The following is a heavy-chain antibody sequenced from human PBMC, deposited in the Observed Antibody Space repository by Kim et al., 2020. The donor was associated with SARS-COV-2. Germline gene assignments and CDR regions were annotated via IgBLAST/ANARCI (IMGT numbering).Heavy chain of an antibody. CDR2: IYYSGST. D-gene: IGHD6-6*01. V-gene: IGHV4-39*01. J-gene: IGHJ4*01. CDR1: GGSISSSSYY. CDR3: ATFQAPEYSRLTGLDY. Sequence: SETLSLTCTVSGGSISSSSYYWGWIRQPPGKGLEWIGSIYYSGSTYYNPSLKSRVTISVDTSKNQFSLKLSSVTAADTTAHFCATFQAPEYSRLTGLDY.